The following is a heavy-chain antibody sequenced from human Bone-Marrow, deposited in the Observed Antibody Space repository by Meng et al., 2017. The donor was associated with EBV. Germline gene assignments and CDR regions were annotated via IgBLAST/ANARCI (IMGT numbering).Heavy chain of an antibody. V-gene: IGHV4-4*02. CDR3: ARGLGGHYPTMEY. D-gene: IGHD3-22*01. Sequence: QGHLPESGPGRVKPSGTLSLTCAVSGASINSSDWWTWVRQAPGKGLEWIGEIHHSGTTNCNPSLESRVTISIDKSDNQFSLKLTSVTAADTAVYYCARGLGGHYPTMEYWGQGTLVTVSS. J-gene: IGHJ4*02. CDR1: GASINSSDW. CDR2: IHHSGTT.